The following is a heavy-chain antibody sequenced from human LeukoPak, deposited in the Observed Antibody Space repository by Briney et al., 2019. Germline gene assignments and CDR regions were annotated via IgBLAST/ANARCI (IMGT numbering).Heavy chain of an antibody. CDR2: ISSSSSYI. CDR1: GFTFSSYA. Sequence: GGSLRLSCAASGFTFSSYAMSWVRQAPGKGLEWVSSISSSSSYIYYADSVKGRFTISRDNAKNSLYLQMNSLRAEDTAVYYCARAKWSFNFIFDYWGQGTLVTVSS. CDR3: ARAKWSFNFIFDY. V-gene: IGHV3-21*01. J-gene: IGHJ4*02. D-gene: IGHD2-15*01.